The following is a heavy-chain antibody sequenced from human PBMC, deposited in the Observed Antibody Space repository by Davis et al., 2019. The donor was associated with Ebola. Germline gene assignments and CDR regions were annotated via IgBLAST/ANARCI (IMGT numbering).Heavy chain of an antibody. CDR1: GYTFTRYC. Sequence: SVKVSCKASGYTFTRYCITWVRQAPGQGLEWMGWISAYNGNIKYAQKFQGRVTMTTDTSTSTAYMELRNLRSEDTAVYYCARDTGMVTGYYEDVWGQGTTVTVSS. CDR3: ARDTGMVTGYYEDV. V-gene: IGHV1-18*01. D-gene: IGHD3-10*01. J-gene: IGHJ6*03. CDR2: ISAYNGNI.